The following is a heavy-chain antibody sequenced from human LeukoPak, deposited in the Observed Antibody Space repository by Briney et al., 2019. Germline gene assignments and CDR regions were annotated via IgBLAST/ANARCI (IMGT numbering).Heavy chain of an antibody. CDR2: IDANTGAT. V-gene: IGHV1-2*02. D-gene: IGHD2-8*02. J-gene: IGHJ4*02. Sequence: ASVKVSCKASGHTFTAYYIHWVRQAPGQGLEWMGWIDANTGATKYAQKFQGRVTITRDTSTGTAYMELSSLISGDTALYYCASEAFCAGGSCNVQRVASWGPGTQVTVSS. CDR3: ASEAFCAGGSCNVQRVAS. CDR1: GHTFTAYY.